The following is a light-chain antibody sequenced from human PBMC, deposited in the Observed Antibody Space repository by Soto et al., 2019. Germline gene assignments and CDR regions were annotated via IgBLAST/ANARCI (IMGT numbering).Light chain of an antibody. CDR1: QSFRGF. Sequence: SLCPGDTATLSCRASQSFRGFLAWYQQKPGHAPRLLIYAAYNRATGIPPRFSGSGSGTDFTLTISCLQPEDFATYYCQQLSRYPLTFGGGTKVDIK. V-gene: IGKV3-11*01. CDR3: QQLSRYPLT. CDR2: AAY. J-gene: IGKJ4*02.